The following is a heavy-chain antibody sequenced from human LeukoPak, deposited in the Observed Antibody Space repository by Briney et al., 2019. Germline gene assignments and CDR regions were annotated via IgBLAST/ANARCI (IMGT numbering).Heavy chain of an antibody. CDR1: GYSLSSGYY. V-gene: IGHV4-38-2*02. J-gene: IGHJ4*02. Sequence: SETQSLTCTVSGYSLSSGYYWGWIRQPPGKGLEWIGSIYHSGSTYYNPSLKSRVTISVDTSKDQFSLKLSSVTAADTAVYYCASFPPLVIMGRDYWGQGTLVTVSS. CDR2: IYHSGST. CDR3: ASFPPLVIMGRDY. D-gene: IGHD3-9*01.